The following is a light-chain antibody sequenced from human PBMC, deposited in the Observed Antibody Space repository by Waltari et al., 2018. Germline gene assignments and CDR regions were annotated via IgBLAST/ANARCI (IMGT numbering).Light chain of an antibody. Sequence: QSALTQPASVSGSPGQSLTISCPGTTSDVGSYTLATWYHQHPGKAPNLLIYDVNKRPSGISSRFSGSKSGNTASLTISGLQAEDEADYYCCSCAPNSLCVFGIGTKVTVL. CDR2: DVN. CDR3: CSCAPNSLCV. V-gene: IGLV2-23*02. J-gene: IGLJ1*01. CDR1: TSDVGSYTL.